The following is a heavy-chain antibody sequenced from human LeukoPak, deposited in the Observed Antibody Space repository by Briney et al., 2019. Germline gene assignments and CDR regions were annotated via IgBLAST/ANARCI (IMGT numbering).Heavy chain of an antibody. D-gene: IGHD3-3*01. CDR2: ISGSRTGSTI. V-gene: IGHV3-48*04. CDR3: ARDFWSRYYTED. J-gene: IGHJ4*02. Sequence: HAGGSLRLSCAFSGLIFSTYARKWGRQGPGKGMEWVSYISGSRTGSTIITPYPDSLKARFTISTDNPKTPLHLQMDSLSAEDTAVYYCARDFWSRYYTEDWGQGALVTVSS. CDR1: GLIFSTYA.